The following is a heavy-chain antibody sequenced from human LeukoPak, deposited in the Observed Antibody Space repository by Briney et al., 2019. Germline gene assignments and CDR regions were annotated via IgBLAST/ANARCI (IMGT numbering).Heavy chain of an antibody. D-gene: IGHD2-15*01. J-gene: IGHJ5*02. CDR1: GFTFSSYS. CDR2: ISSSSSYI. V-gene: IGHV3-21*01. Sequence: GGSLRLSCAASGFTFSSYSMNWVRQAPGKGLEWVSSISSSSSYIYYADSVKGRFTVSRDNAKNSLNLQMNSLRAEDTAVYYCARDISGGGSPRFDPWGQGTLVTVSS. CDR3: ARDISGGGSPRFDP.